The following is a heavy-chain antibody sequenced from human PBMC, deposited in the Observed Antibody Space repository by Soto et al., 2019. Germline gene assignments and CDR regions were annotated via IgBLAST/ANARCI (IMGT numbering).Heavy chain of an antibody. CDR2: INPNSGGT. CDR1: GYTFTGYY. D-gene: IGHD3-10*01. J-gene: IGHJ6*02. V-gene: IGHV1-2*02. CDR3: ARVWSDMRIYYYYGMDV. Sequence: ASVKVSCKASGYTFTGYYMHWVRQAPGQGLEWMGWINPNSGGTNYAQKFRGRVTMTRDTSISTAYMELSRLRSDDTAVYYCARVWSDMRIYYYYGMDVWGQGTTVTVSS.